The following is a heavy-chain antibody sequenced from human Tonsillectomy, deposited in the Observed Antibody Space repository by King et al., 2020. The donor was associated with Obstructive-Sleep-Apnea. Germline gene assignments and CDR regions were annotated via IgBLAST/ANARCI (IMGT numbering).Heavy chain of an antibody. J-gene: IGHJ4*02. CDR1: GFTFSTYG. D-gene: IGHD2-8*02. Sequence: VQLVESGGGVVQPGGSLRLSCAASGFTFSTYGMHWVRQAPGKGLEWVAFIRSDASIRYYADSVKGRFAISGDNSRNTLYLQMNGLRVEDTAVYYCAKDTADTGFDYWGQGTLVTVSS. CDR3: AKDTADTGFDY. CDR2: IRSDASIR. V-gene: IGHV3-30*02.